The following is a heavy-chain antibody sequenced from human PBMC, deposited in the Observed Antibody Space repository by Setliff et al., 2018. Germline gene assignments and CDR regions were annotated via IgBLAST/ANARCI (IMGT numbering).Heavy chain of an antibody. J-gene: IGHJ4*02. V-gene: IGHV3-30*03. Sequence: PGGSLRLSCVASGYTFSSYAIHWVRQAPGKGLEWVALISWGGTKTSYADSVRGRFTISRDGSKNTLYLQMNSLRAEDTAVYYCARGVTSPNYFDYWGQGTLVTVSS. CDR2: ISWGGTKT. D-gene: IGHD2-21*02. CDR1: GYTFSSYA. CDR3: ARGVTSPNYFDY.